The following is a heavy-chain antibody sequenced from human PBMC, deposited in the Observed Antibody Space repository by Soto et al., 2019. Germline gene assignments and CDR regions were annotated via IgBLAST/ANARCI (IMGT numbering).Heavy chain of an antibody. J-gene: IGHJ4*02. D-gene: IGHD3-22*01. Sequence: EVQLVESGGGLVQPGGSLRLSCAASGFTFSSYWMSWVRQAPGKGLEWVANIKQDGSEKYYVDSVKGRFTISRDNAKNSLYLQINSLRAEDTAVYYCARDGGYYYDSSGPFDYWGQGTLVTVSS. CDR3: ARDGGYYYDSSGPFDY. V-gene: IGHV3-7*03. CDR1: GFTFSSYW. CDR2: IKQDGSEK.